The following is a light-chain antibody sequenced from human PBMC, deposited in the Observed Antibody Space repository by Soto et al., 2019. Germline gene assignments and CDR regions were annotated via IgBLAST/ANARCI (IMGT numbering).Light chain of an antibody. J-gene: IGKJ1*01. V-gene: IGKV3D-15*01. CDR2: SAS. CDR3: HQYNEWPRGT. Sequence: DILITQSPATVSVSLGDSVSLSCRANESISNNLAWYQQKPGQPPRLLIYSASTRAPGIPARVSGGGSGTQFSLTISSLQSEDFALYYCHQYNEWPRGTFGPGTKLDIK. CDR1: ESISNN.